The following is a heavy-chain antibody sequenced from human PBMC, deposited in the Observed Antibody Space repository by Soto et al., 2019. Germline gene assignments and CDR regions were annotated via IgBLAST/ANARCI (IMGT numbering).Heavy chain of an antibody. D-gene: IGHD5-12*01. Sequence: ASVKVSCKTSGYTFTNYHIHWVGQAPGQGLEWLGIINPSDGGTGYAQKFQGRVTMTRDTSKSTVYMDMSTLRSEDTAVYYCARVAHQSLDYCGLGTPVTVSS. CDR3: ARVAHQSLDY. CDR2: INPSDGGT. V-gene: IGHV1-46*01. J-gene: IGHJ4*02. CDR1: GYTFTNYH.